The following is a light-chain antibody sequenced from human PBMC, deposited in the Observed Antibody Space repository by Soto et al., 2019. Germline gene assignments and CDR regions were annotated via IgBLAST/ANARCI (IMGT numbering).Light chain of an antibody. CDR2: NVN. CDR1: SSDVGAYNY. CDR3: SSYTTINTLV. Sequence: QSALTQPASVSGSPGQTITLSCTGTSSDVGAYNYVSWYQQHPGKAPKLMIYNVNNRPSVVSDRFFGSKSGTTASLTIAVLQAEDDADYYGSSYTTINTLVFGGGTKVTVL. J-gene: IGLJ3*02. V-gene: IGLV2-14*03.